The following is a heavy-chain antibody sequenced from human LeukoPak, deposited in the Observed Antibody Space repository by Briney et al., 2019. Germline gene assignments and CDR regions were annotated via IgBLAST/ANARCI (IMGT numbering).Heavy chain of an antibody. J-gene: IGHJ5*02. Sequence: PGGSLRLSCAASGFTFSNYAMSWVRQPPGKGLEWVSTVSGSGLSTYSADSVKGRFTISRDNSKNTLSLQMNSLRAEDTAVYYCAKDRISVAAPYNWFDPWAREPWSPSPQ. CDR3: AKDRISVAAPYNWFDP. CDR1: GFTFSNYA. V-gene: IGHV3-23*01. CDR2: VSGSGLST. D-gene: IGHD2-15*01.